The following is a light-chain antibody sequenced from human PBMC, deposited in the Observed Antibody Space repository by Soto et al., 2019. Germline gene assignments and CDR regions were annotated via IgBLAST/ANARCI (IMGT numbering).Light chain of an antibody. V-gene: IGKV3-11*01. CDR3: QQRYIGWT. J-gene: IGKJ1*01. CDR2: AAS. CDR1: QTVSTY. Sequence: ELVLTQSPATLSLSPGERATLSCRASQTVSTYLAWYQQKPGQAPRLLISAASNRATGIPARFSGSGCGTDFTLTISSLEPEDFGVYYCQQRYIGWTFGQGTKVEIK.